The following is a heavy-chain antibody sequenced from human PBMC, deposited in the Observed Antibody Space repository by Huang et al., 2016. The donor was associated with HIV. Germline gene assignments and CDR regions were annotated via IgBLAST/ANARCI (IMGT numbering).Heavy chain of an antibody. V-gene: IGHV1-18*01. J-gene: IGHJ4*02. CDR1: GYTLTSYG. CDR3: ARDRGAVAGTSPGY. Sequence: QVQLVQSGAEVTKPGAPVKVSCKASGYTLTSYGISCVRQAPGQGLEWMGWSSTYDGHTNYAQKRQGRVTMTTETSTSTAYMELRSLRSEDTAVYYCARDRGAVAGTSPGYWGQGTLVTVSS. CDR2: SSTYDGHT. D-gene: IGHD6-19*01.